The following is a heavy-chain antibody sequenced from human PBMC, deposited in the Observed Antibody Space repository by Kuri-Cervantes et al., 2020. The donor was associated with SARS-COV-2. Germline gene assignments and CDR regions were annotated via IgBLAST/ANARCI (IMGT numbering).Heavy chain of an antibody. Sequence: GSLRLSCTVSGGSISSSSYYWGWIRQPPGKGLEWIGSIYYSGSTYYNPSLKSRVTISVDTSKNQFSLKLSSVTAADTAVYYCARHYITRYFDLWGRGTLVTVSS. CDR3: ARHYITRYFDL. CDR1: GGSISSSSYY. V-gene: IGHV4-39*01. J-gene: IGHJ2*01. CDR2: IYYSGST. D-gene: IGHD2-2*01.